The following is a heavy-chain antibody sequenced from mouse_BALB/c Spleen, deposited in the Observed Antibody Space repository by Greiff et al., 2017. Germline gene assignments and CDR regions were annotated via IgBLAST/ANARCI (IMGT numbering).Heavy chain of an antibody. CDR3: ASCYYYAMDY. CDR1: GFTFSSYG. CDR2: INSNGGST. J-gene: IGHJ4*01. Sequence: EVQLQESGGGLVQPGGSLKLSCAASGFTFSSYGMSWVRQTPDKRLELVATINSNGGSTYYPDSVKGRFTISRDNAKNTLYLQMSSLKSEDTAMYYCASCYYYAMDYWGQGTSVTVSS. V-gene: IGHV5-6-3*01.